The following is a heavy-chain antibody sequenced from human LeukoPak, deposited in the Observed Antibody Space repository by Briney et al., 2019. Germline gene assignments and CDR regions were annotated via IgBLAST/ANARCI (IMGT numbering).Heavy chain of an antibody. CDR2: ISSNGGST. CDR3: ARGLSGYYFSNAFDI. D-gene: IGHD3-22*01. Sequence: GGSLGLSCAASGFTFSSYAMHWVRQAPGKGLEYVSAISSNGGSTYYANSVKGRFTISRDNSKNTLYLQMGSLRAEDMAVYYCARGLSGYYFSNAFDIWGQGTMVTVSS. J-gene: IGHJ3*02. CDR1: GFTFSSYA. V-gene: IGHV3-64*01.